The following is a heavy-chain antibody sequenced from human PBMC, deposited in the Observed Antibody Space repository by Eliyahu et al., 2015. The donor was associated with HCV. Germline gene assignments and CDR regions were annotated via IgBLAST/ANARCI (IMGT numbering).Heavy chain of an antibody. CDR1: GFTFNSYA. D-gene: IGHD3-22*01. Sequence: EVQLLESGGGLVQPGGSLRLSCXAXGFTFNSYAXTWVRQAPGKGLEWVSEISGGTYYANSVKGRFTISRDNSKNTLYLQMNSLRAEDTAVYSCAKKGSMTSSGVRGGKYWYFDLWGRGTLVTVSS. V-gene: IGHV3-23*01. CDR3: AKKGSMTSSGVRGGKYWYFDL. CDR2: ISGGT. J-gene: IGHJ2*01.